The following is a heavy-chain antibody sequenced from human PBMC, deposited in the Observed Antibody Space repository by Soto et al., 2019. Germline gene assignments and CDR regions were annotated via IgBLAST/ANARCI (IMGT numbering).Heavy chain of an antibody. J-gene: IGHJ4*02. CDR3: ARNGDYSRSADY. Sequence: SETLSLTCTVSGGSISSSSYYWGWIRQPPGKGLEWIGSIYYSGSTYYNPSLKSRVTISVDTSKNQFSLKLSSVTAADTAVYYCARNGDYSRSADYWGQGTLVTVSS. V-gene: IGHV4-39*01. D-gene: IGHD4-17*01. CDR2: IYYSGST. CDR1: GGSISSSSYY.